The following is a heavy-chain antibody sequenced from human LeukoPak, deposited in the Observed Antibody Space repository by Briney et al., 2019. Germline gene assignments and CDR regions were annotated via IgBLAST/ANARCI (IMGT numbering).Heavy chain of an antibody. J-gene: IGHJ5*02. CDR3: AGVFRGAVTSNWFDL. CDR2: ISDSGST. CDR1: GGSINGYY. D-gene: IGHD4-17*01. Sequence: SETLSLTCTVSGGSINGYYWTWIRQPPGKGLEWIGYISDSGSTNYSPSLKSRVTMSVDSSNTEFSLRLNSVTAADTAVYYCAGVFRGAVTSNWFDLWGQGTLVTVSS. V-gene: IGHV4-59*01.